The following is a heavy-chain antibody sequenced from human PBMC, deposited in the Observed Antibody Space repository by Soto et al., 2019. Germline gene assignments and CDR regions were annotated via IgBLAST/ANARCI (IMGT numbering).Heavy chain of an antibody. D-gene: IGHD6-19*01. J-gene: IGHJ6*02. V-gene: IGHV1-18*01. CDR2: INGYNGNT. Sequence: QVQLEQSGAEVKKPGDSMKVSCKASGYTFTTYGISWVRQAPGQGLEWMGWINGYNGNTDYPPKPQGRVTMTTDTPTSTADMELRSLRSDDTAVYYCAREGSAPDYYLRMAVWCQETTVSVSS. CDR1: GYTFTTYG. CDR3: AREGSAPDYYLRMAV.